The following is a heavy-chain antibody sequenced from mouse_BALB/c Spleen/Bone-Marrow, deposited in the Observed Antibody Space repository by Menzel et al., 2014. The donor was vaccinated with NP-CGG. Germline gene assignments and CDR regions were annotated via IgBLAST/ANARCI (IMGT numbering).Heavy chain of an antibody. D-gene: IGHD2-1*01. V-gene: IGHV1S81*02. J-gene: IGHJ1*01. CDR3: TRSYYGNYFDV. CDR1: GHTFTSYY. CDR2: INPSNGGT. Sequence: VQLQQSGAELVKPGASVKLSCKASGHTFTSYYMYWVKQRPGQGLEWIGEINPSNGGTNFNEKFKSKATLTVDKSSSTAYMHLSSLTSEDSAVYYCTRSYYGNYFDVWGAGTTVTVSS.